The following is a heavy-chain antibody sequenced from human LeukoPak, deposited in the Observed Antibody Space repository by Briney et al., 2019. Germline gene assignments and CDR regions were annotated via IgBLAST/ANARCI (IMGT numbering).Heavy chain of an antibody. V-gene: IGHV4-39*01. Sequence: SETLSLTCTVSGGSIRSSSYYWGWIRQPPGKGLEWIGSIYYTGSTYYNPSLKSRVTISVDTSKNQFSLKLSSVTAADTAVYYCARWVVPAAMYYFDYWGQGTLVTVSS. CDR1: GGSIRSSSYY. CDR2: IYYTGST. D-gene: IGHD2-2*01. CDR3: ARWVVPAAMYYFDY. J-gene: IGHJ4*02.